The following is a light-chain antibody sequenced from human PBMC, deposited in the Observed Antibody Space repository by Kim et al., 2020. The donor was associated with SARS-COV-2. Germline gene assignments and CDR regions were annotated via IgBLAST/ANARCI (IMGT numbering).Light chain of an antibody. Sequence: QSVLTQPPSASGSPGQSVTITCTGSSSDVSGYDYVSWYQQHPGKAPKVIIYEISHRPSGVPDRFSGSRSGNTASLTVSGLLADDEADYYCSSYAGSGNWVSGGGTKLTVL. CDR2: EIS. J-gene: IGLJ3*02. CDR1: SSDVSGYDY. CDR3: SSYAGSGNWV. V-gene: IGLV2-8*01.